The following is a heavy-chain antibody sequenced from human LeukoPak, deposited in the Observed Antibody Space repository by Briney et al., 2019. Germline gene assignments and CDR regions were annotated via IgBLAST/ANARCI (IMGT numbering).Heavy chain of an antibody. D-gene: IGHD4-23*01. Sequence: KPGGSLRLSCAASGLIFSSYTMNWVRQAPGKGLEWVSSISISSTYTYHADSLKGRFTISRDNAKNSLYLQMNSLRAEDTAVYYCARAGNGFYFDYWGQGTLVTVSS. CDR1: GLIFSSYT. CDR2: ISISSTYT. J-gene: IGHJ4*02. CDR3: ARAGNGFYFDY. V-gene: IGHV3-21*01.